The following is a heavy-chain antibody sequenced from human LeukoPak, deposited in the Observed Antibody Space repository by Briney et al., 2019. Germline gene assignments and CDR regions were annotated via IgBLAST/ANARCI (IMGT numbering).Heavy chain of an antibody. CDR2: MNPNSGNT. CDR1: GGTFSSYA. J-gene: IGHJ5*02. CDR3: ARSSYYYDSSGYYDWFDP. D-gene: IGHD3-22*01. Sequence: ASVKVSCKASGGTFSSYAISWVRQAPGQGLEWMGWMNPNSGNTGYAQKFQGRVTMTRNTSISTAYMELSSLRSEDTAVYYCARSSYYYDSSGYYDWFDPWGQGTLVTVSS. V-gene: IGHV1-8*02.